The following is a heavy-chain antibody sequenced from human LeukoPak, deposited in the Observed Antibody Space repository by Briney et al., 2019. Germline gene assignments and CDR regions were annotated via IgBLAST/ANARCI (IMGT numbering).Heavy chain of an antibody. CDR2: ISSTSSYI. J-gene: IGHJ4*02. V-gene: IGHV3-21*01. Sequence: GGSLRLSCVASGFTFSTYSMNWVRQAPGKGLEWVSSISSTSSYIYYADSVKGRFTISRDNAQNSLYLQMISLRAEDTAVYYCAGGSSIYYYYFDYWGQGTLVTVSS. D-gene: IGHD6-13*01. CDR1: GFTFSTYS. CDR3: AGGSSIYYYYFDY.